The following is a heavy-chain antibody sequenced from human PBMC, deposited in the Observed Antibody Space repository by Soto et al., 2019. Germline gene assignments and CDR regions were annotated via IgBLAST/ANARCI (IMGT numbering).Heavy chain of an antibody. CDR1: GGTCSIFA. J-gene: IGHJ6*02. V-gene: IGHV1-69*13. Sequence: GASVKVSCKASGGTCSIFAINCVRQSPGQWPEWMGGTIPILGTANYAQKFQGRVTIIADETTNTASLELTSLRSEDTAVYYCARGNALDIWGQGTTVTVSS. CDR3: ARGNALDI. CDR2: TIPILGTA.